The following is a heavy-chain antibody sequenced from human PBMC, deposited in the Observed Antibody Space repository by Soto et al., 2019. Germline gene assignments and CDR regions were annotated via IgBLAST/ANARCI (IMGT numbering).Heavy chain of an antibody. V-gene: IGHV6-1*01. CDR2: TYYRSKWYN. D-gene: IGHD6-13*01. Sequence: SQTLSLTCAISGDSVSSNSAAWNWIRQSPSRGLEWLGRTYYRSKWYNDYAVSVKSRISVNPDTSKNQFSLQLNSVTPEDTAVYYCARAGIHSSSWIFXYWGQGALVTVSS. CDR1: GDSVSSNSAA. CDR3: ARAGIHSSSWIFXY. J-gene: IGHJ4*02.